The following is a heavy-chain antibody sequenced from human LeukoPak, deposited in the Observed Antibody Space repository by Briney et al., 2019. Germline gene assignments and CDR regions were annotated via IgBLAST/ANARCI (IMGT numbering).Heavy chain of an antibody. CDR3: AREDVVLVDAVRYYYYGMDV. V-gene: IGHV1-46*01. D-gene: IGHD2-8*01. J-gene: IGHJ6*02. CDR2: INPSGGST. CDR1: GYNFISYY. Sequence: ASVKVSCKAFGYNFISYYMHWVRQAPGQGLEWMGIINPSGGSTSYAQKFQDRVTMTRDTSTSTVYMELSSLKSEDTAVYYCAREDVVLVDAVRYYYYGMDVWGQGTTVTVSS.